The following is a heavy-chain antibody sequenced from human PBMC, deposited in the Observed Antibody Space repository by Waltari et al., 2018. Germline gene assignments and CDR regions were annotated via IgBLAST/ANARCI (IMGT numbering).Heavy chain of an antibody. CDR2: ISNSGNTI. J-gene: IGHJ4*02. CDR3: ASGPQYSGSPAH. D-gene: IGHD1-26*01. Sequence: EVQLVESGGGLVQPGGSLGLSCAGSGFAVSSYEMQWVRQAPGKGLEWVSYISNSGNTIKYADSVKGRFTISRDNARNSLYLQMNSLRAEDTAVYYCASGPQYSGSPAHWGQGTLVTVSS. V-gene: IGHV3-48*03. CDR1: GFAVSSYE.